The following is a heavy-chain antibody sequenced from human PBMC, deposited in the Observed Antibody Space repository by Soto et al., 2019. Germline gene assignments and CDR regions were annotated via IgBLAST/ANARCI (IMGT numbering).Heavy chain of an antibody. CDR2: IYYSGST. V-gene: IGHV4-30-4*01. CDR3: ASRYDSSGYYYGHYYYGMDV. CDR1: GGSISSGDYY. D-gene: IGHD3-22*01. Sequence: SETLSLTRTVSGGSISSGDYYWSWIRQPPGKGLEWIGYIYYSGSTYYNPSLKSRVTISVDTSKNQFSLKLSSVTAADTAVYYCASRYDSSGYYYGHYYYGMDVWGQGTTVTVSS. J-gene: IGHJ6*02.